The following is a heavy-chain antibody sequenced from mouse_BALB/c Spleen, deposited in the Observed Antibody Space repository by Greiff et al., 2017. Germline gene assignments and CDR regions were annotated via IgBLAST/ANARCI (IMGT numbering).Heavy chain of an antibody. V-gene: IGHV5-4*02. CDR2: ISDGGSYT. CDR1: GFTFSDYY. Sequence: EVQLVESGGGLVKPGGSLKLSCAASGFTFSDYYMYWVRQTPEKRLEWVATISDGGSYTYYPDSVKGRFTISRDNAKNNLYLQMSSLKSEDTAMYYCARDGPYGNPSITMDYWGQGTSVTVSS. J-gene: IGHJ4*01. CDR3: ARDGPYGNPSITMDY. D-gene: IGHD2-1*01.